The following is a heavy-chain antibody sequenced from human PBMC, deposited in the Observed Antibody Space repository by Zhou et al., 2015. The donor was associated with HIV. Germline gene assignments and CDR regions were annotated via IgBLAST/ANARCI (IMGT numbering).Heavy chain of an antibody. V-gene: IGHV1-69*01. Sequence: QVQLVQSGAEVKKPGPSMKVSCKASGGTFSNYAISWVRQAPGQGFEWMGGITPMFGTGSYAEKFQGRVTITADVSTRTVYMELNSLTSEDTAVYYCARDHDCSSTSCLSANWFDPWGQGTLVTVSS. D-gene: IGHD2-2*01. CDR2: ITPMFGTG. J-gene: IGHJ5*02. CDR3: ARDHDCSSTSCLSANWFDP. CDR1: GGTFSNYA.